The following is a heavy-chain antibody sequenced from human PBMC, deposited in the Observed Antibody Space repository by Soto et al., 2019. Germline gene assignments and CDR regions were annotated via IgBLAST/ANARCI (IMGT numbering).Heavy chain of an antibody. D-gene: IGHD3-3*01. Sequence: SETLSLTCTVSGGSISSGDYYWSWIRQPPGKGLEWIGYIYYGGSTYYNPSLKSRVTISVDTSKNQFSLKLSSVTAADTAVYYCARDHAPPNRITIFGVVTRTGNWFDPWGQGTLVTVSS. J-gene: IGHJ5*02. CDR2: IYYGGST. V-gene: IGHV4-30-4*01. CDR3: ARDHAPPNRITIFGVVTRTGNWFDP. CDR1: GGSISSGDYY.